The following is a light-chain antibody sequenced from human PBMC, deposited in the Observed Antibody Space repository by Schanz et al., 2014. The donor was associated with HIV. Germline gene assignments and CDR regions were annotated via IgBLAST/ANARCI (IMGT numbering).Light chain of an antibody. CDR2: DNN. Sequence: QSVLTQPPSVSAAPGQKVTISCSGSTSNIGNNYVSWYQQLPGTAPKLLIYDNNERPSGIPDRFSGSKSGTSATLAITGLQAEDEADYYCQSYDSSLRASVFGGGTKLTVL. J-gene: IGLJ3*02. V-gene: IGLV1-51*01. CDR3: QSYDSSLRASV. CDR1: TSNIGNNY.